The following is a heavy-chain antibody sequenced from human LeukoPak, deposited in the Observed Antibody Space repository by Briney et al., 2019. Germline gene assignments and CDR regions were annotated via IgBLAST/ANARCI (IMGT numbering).Heavy chain of an antibody. CDR3: ARLYCSGGSCYIGMDV. V-gene: IGHV1-69*04. J-gene: IGHJ6*02. Sequence: SVKVSCKASGGTFSSYAISWVRQAPGQGLEWMGRIIPILGIANYAQKFQGRVTITADKSTSTAYMELSSLRSEDTAVYYCARLYCSGGSCYIGMDVWGQGTTVTVSS. D-gene: IGHD2-15*01. CDR1: GGTFSSYA. CDR2: IIPILGIA.